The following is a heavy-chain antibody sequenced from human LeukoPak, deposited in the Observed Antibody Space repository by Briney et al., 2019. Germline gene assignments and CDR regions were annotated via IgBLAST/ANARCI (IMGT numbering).Heavy chain of an antibody. V-gene: IGHV1-69*06. CDR1: GGTFSSYA. J-gene: IGHJ3*02. CDR3: PRAPRVGDYAVVVAFDI. CDR2: IIPIFGTA. Sequence: SVKVPCKASGGTFSSYAISWVRQAPGQGLEWMRGIIPIFGTANYAQKFQGRVTITADKSTSTAYMELSSLRSEDTAVYYCPRAPRVGDYAVVVAFDIWGQGAMVTVSS. D-gene: IGHD4-17*01.